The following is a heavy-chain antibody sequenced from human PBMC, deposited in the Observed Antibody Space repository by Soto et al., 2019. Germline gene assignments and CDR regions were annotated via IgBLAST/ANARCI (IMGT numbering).Heavy chain of an antibody. CDR1: GLTVSTNP. V-gene: IGHV3-66*01. CDR2: MYTGGGT. J-gene: IGHJ4*02. CDR3: AIDGSGH. Sequence: EVQFVESGGGLVQPGGSLRLSCAASGLTVSTNPMSWVRQAPGKGLEWVSVMYTGGGTHSADSVKGRFTISRDTSKNTVNLQMNSLRPEDTAVYYCAIDGSGHWGQGTLVTVSS.